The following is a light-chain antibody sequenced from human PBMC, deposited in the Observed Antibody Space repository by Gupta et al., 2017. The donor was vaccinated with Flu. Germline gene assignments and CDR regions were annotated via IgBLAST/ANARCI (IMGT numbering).Light chain of an antibody. CDR1: SSDVSGYNY. V-gene: IGLV2-14*01. CDR3: SSYTSSSTYV. J-gene: IGLJ1*01. Sequence: SITISGTGTSSDVSGYNYVSWYQQHPGKAPKLIICEVRKRPAGGADRFSGSKAGNTASLTISGRQAEDEADYYCSSYTSSSTYVFGTGTKVTVL. CDR2: EVR.